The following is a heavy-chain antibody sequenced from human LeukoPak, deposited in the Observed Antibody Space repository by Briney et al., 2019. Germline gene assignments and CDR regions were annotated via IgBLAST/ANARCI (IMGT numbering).Heavy chain of an antibody. V-gene: IGHV4-30-4*08. CDR3: ARDRVGTKTYDYVWGSYPNDAFDI. D-gene: IGHD3-16*02. CDR1: GGSISSGGYY. Sequence: SETLSLTCTVSGGSISSGGYYWSWIRQHPGKGLEWIGYIYYSGSTYYNPSLKSRVTISVDTSKNQFSLKLSSVTAADTAVYYCARDRVGTKTYDYVWGSYPNDAFDIWGQGTMVTVSS. CDR2: IYYSGST. J-gene: IGHJ3*02.